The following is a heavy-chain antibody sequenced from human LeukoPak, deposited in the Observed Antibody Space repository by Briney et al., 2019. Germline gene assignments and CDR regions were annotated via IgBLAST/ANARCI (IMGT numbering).Heavy chain of an antibody. CDR2: IYYGGST. CDR1: GGSISSGGYY. V-gene: IGHV4-31*03. CDR3: AASGSGSYLTSFDY. J-gene: IGHJ4*02. D-gene: IGHD3-10*01. Sequence: SETLSLTCTVSGGSISSGGYYWSWIRQHPGKGLEWIGYIYYGGSTYYNPSLKSRVTISVDTSKNQFSLKLSSVTAADTAVYYCAASGSGSYLTSFDYWGQGTLVTVSS.